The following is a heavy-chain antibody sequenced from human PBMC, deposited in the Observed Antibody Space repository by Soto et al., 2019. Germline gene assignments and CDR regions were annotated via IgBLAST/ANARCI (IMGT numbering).Heavy chain of an antibody. CDR3: AKDLNTYSIYFRGYGMDV. J-gene: IGHJ6*02. Sequence: EVHLVESGGGVVQPGGSLRLSCAASGFTFDDYPMHWVRQVPGKGLEWVSLLSWDGGKRYYADSVKGRFTISRDNRKNYLYLQMNSLTTEDTALYYCAKDLNTYSIYFRGYGMDVWGQGTTVTVSS. CDR1: GFTFDDYP. V-gene: IGHV3-43*01. D-gene: IGHD4-4*01. CDR2: LSWDGGKR.